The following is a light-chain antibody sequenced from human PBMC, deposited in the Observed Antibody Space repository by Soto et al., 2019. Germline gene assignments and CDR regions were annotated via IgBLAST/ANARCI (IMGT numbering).Light chain of an antibody. V-gene: IGKV1-33*01. Sequence: DIQMTQSPSSLSASVGDRVTITCQASQDISNYLNWYQQKPGKAPKLLIYDASNWETGVPSRFSGSGSGTDFTVTISSLQHEYIATYDCEQYDNLPPRLTFGGGAKVEIK. J-gene: IGKJ4*01. CDR2: DAS. CDR1: QDISNY. CDR3: EQYDNLPPRLT.